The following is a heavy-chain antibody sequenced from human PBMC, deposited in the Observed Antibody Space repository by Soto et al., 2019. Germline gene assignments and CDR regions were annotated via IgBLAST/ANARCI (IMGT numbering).Heavy chain of an antibody. D-gene: IGHD6-13*01. Sequence: EVQLLESGGGLVQPGGSLRLSCAASGFTFSSYAMSWVRQAPGKGLEWVSAISGSGGSTYYADSVKGRFTISRDNSKNTLYLQMNSLRAEDTAVDYCAKGSSWYPEYFQHWGQGTLVTVSS. J-gene: IGHJ1*01. CDR3: AKGSSWYPEYFQH. V-gene: IGHV3-23*01. CDR2: ISGSGGST. CDR1: GFTFSSYA.